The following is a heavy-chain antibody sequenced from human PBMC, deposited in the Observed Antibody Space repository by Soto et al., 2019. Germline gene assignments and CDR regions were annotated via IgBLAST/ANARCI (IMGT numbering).Heavy chain of an antibody. J-gene: IGHJ6*02. CDR1: GFTFSSYA. CDR3: ATTAGTYYYYGMDV. CDR2: ISGSGGST. V-gene: IGHV3-23*01. Sequence: EVQLLESGGGLVQPGGSLRLSCAASGFTFSSYAMSWVRQAPGKGLEWVSAISGSGGSTYYADSVKGRFTISGDNSKTTLYLQMNILRAEDTAVYYCATTAGTYYYYGMDVWGQGTTVTVSS. D-gene: IGHD6-13*01.